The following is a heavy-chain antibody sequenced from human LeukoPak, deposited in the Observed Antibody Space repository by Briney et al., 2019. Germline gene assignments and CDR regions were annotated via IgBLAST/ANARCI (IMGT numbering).Heavy chain of an antibody. J-gene: IGHJ6*02. CDR2: INSDGSST. CDR1: GFTFSSYW. D-gene: IGHD3-3*01. Sequence: PGGSLRLSCAASGFTFSSYWMHWVRQAPGKGLVWVSRINSDGSSTSYADSVKGRFTISRDNAKNTLYLQMNSLRAEDTAVYYCARIHDFWSGHYGEYGMDVWGQGTTVTVSS. CDR3: ARIHDFWSGHYGEYGMDV. V-gene: IGHV3-74*01.